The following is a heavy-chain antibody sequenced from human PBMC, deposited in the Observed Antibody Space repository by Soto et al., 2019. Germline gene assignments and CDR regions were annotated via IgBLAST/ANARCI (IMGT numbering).Heavy chain of an antibody. V-gene: IGHV1-2*04. Sequence: QVQLVQSGAEVKKPGASVKVSCKASGYTFTGYYMHWVRQAPGQGLEWMGWINPNSGGTNYAQKFQGWVTMTGDTSISTAYMELSRLISDDTAVYYCAILGGERGYCSGGSCPFDYWGQGTLVTVSS. CDR1: GYTFTGYY. CDR3: AILGGERGYCSGGSCPFDY. J-gene: IGHJ4*02. D-gene: IGHD2-15*01. CDR2: INPNSGGT.